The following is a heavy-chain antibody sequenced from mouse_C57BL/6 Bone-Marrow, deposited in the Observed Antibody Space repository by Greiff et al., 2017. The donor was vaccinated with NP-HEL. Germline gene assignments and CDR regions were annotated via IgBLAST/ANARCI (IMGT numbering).Heavy chain of an antibody. CDR1: GFTFSSYA. V-gene: IGHV5-4*01. J-gene: IGHJ3*01. Sequence: EVQWVESGGGLVKPGGSLKLSCAASGFTFSSYAMSWVRQTPEKRLEWVATISDGGSYTYYPDNVKGRFTISRDDAKNNLYLQMSHLKSEDTAMYYCARSSYYDYDSFAYWGQGTLVTVSA. CDR2: ISDGGSYT. CDR3: ARSSYYDYDSFAY. D-gene: IGHD2-4*01.